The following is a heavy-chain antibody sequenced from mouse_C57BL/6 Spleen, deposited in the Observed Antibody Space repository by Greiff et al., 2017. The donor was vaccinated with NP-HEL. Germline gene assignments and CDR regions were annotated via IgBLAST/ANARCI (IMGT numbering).Heavy chain of an antibody. D-gene: IGHD2-1*01. J-gene: IGHJ2*01. CDR1: GYTFTSYG. Sequence: QVQLQQSGAELARPGASVKLSCKASGYTFTSYGISWVKQRTGQGLEWIGEIYPRSGNTYYNEKFKGKATLTADKSSSTAYMELRSLTSVDSAVYFCAREGDGKGYFDYWGQGTTLTVSS. CDR3: AREGDGKGYFDY. CDR2: IYPRSGNT. V-gene: IGHV1-81*01.